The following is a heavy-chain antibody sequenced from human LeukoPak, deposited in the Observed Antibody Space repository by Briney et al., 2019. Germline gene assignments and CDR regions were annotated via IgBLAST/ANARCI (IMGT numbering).Heavy chain of an antibody. J-gene: IGHJ4*02. CDR1: GFTFSSYA. CDR2: ISGSGGST. D-gene: IGHD3-22*01. CDR3: AKDMDYYDSSGYYVTPSYFDY. Sequence: GGSLRLSCAASGFTFSSYAMSWVHQAPGKGLEWVSAISGSGGSTYYADSVKGRFTISRDNSKNTLYLQMNSLRAEDTAVYYCAKDMDYYDSSGYYVTPSYFDYWGQGTLVTVSS. V-gene: IGHV3-23*01.